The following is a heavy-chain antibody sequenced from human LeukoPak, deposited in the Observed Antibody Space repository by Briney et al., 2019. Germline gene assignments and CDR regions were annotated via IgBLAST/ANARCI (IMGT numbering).Heavy chain of an antibody. CDR3: VRGSPLGATTNWLDP. J-gene: IGHJ5*02. V-gene: IGHV3-33*01. CDR2: IWYDGSNE. Sequence: GGSLRLSCAASGFTFNTYGMHWVRQAPGKGLEWVAIIWYDGSNENYADSVKGRFTISRDNSKNTLYLQMNSLRAEDTAMYYCVRGSPLGATTNWLDPWGQGTLVTLSS. CDR1: GFTFNTYG. D-gene: IGHD1-26*01.